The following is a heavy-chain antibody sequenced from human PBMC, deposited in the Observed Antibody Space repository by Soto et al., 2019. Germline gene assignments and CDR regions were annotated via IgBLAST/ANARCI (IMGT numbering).Heavy chain of an antibody. V-gene: IGHV1-2*02. D-gene: IGHD3-22*01. Sequence: GASVKVSCKASGYTFTGYYMHWVRQAPGQGLEWMGWINPNSGGTNYAQKFQGRVTMTRDTSISTAYMELSRLRSDDTAVYYCARGGDTYYYDSSGYYLGFYYGMDVWGQGTTVTVSS. J-gene: IGHJ6*02. CDR3: ARGGDTYYYDSSGYYLGFYYGMDV. CDR2: INPNSGGT. CDR1: GYTFTGYY.